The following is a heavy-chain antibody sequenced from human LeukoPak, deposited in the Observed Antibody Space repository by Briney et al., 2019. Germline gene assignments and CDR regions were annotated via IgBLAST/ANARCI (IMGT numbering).Heavy chain of an antibody. CDR2: IYGTGGT. Sequence: PPETPSLTCTVSGVSISSFYWTWIRQSAGKGLEWIGRIYGTGGTTYNPSLESRVTMSVDTSKNQFSLKLFSVTAADTAVYYCAKGGVTYDYWGQGTLVTVSS. CDR1: GVSISSFY. J-gene: IGHJ4*02. V-gene: IGHV4-4*07. D-gene: IGHD3-3*01. CDR3: AKGGVTYDY.